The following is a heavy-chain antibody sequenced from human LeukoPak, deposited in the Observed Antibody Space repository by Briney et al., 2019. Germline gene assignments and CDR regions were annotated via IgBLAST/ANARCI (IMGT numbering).Heavy chain of an antibody. D-gene: IGHD5-12*01. V-gene: IGHV4-34*01. J-gene: IGHJ4*02. CDR3: ARAATDSGYDWTTFDY. CDR1: GGSFRGYY. Sequence: SETLSLTCAVYGGSFRGYYWSWIRQPPGKGLEWIGEINHSGITNYNPSLKSRVTISVDTSKNQFFLKLNSVTAADTALYYCARAATDSGYDWTTFDYWGQGTLVTVSS. CDR2: INHSGIT.